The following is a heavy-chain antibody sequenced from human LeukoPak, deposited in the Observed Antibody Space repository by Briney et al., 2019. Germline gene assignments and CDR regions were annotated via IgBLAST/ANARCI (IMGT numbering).Heavy chain of an antibody. CDR3: ARRSTSSWSWFDP. D-gene: IGHD6-6*01. J-gene: IGHJ5*02. Sequence: ASVKVSCKASGYTFTGYYMHWVRQAPGQELESMGWINPNSGDTNYAQKFQGRVTMTRDTSISTAYMELSSLRSDDAAVYYCARRSTSSWSWFDPWGQGTLVTVSS. CDR1: GYTFTGYY. V-gene: IGHV1-2*02. CDR2: INPNSGDT.